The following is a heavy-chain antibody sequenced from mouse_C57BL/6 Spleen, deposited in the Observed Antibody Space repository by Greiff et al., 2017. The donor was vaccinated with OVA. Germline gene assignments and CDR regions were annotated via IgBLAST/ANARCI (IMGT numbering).Heavy chain of an antibody. CDR1: GYTFTSYW. CDR2: IDPSDSYT. CDR3: ERGAQRFAY. V-gene: IGHV1-59*01. Sequence: VQLQQPGAELVRPGTSVKLSCKASGYTFTSYWMHWVKQRPGQGLEWIGVIDPSDSYTNYNQKFKGKATLTVDTSSSTAYMQLSSLTSEDSAVYVCERGAQRFAYWGQGTLVTVSA. D-gene: IGHD3-2*02. J-gene: IGHJ3*01.